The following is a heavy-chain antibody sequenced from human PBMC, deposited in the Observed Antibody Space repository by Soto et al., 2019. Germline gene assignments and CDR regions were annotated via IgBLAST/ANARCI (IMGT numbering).Heavy chain of an antibody. D-gene: IGHD1-1*01. CDR1: GFTFSTYA. V-gene: IGHV3-23*01. CDR2: ISGNVYSA. J-gene: IGHJ4*02. Sequence: EVQLLESGGGLVQPGGSLRLSCAASGFTFSTYAMSWVRQAPGKGLEWVSTISGNVYSAYYADSVKGRFTISRDNSKNTLYLQMNSLRAEDMALYYCAKSKNWIYFDYWGQGALVTVSS. CDR3: AKSKNWIYFDY.